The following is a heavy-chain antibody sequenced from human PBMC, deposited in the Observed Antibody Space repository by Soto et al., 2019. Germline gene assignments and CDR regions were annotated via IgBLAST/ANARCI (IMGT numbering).Heavy chain of an antibody. CDR2: INHSGST. CDR3: ARVSGSYSYIGNYYYYGMDV. Sequence: SETLSLTCAVYGGSFSGYYWSWIRQPPGKGLEWIGEINHSGSTNYNPSLKSRVTISVDTSKNQFSLKLSSVTAADTAVYYCARVSGSYSYIGNYYYYGMDVWGQGTTVTVSS. CDR1: GGSFSGYY. D-gene: IGHD1-26*01. V-gene: IGHV4-34*01. J-gene: IGHJ6*02.